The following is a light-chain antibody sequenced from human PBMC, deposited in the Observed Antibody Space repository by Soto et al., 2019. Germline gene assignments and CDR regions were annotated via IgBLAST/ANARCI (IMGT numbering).Light chain of an antibody. J-gene: IGKJ2*01. CDR2: AAS. CDR1: QSVSSVR. V-gene: IGKV3-20*01. CDR3: QQYGSSPLYT. Sequence: EIVLTQSPGTLSLSPGERATLSCRASQSVSSVRLAWYQQKPGQAPRLLIYAASTRATGIPDRFSGSRSGTDFTLTISRLEPEDFAVYYCQQYGSSPLYTFGQGTKLETK.